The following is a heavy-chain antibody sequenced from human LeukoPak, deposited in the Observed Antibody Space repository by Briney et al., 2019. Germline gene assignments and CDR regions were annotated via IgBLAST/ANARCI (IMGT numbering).Heavy chain of an antibody. CDR2: IYPGDSDT. J-gene: IGHJ3*02. CDR1: GYSFTSYW. V-gene: IGHV5-51*01. CDR3: ATSYYDYVWGSYRHQDAFDI. Sequence: AGESLKISCKGSGYSFTSYWIGWVRQMPGKGLEWMGIIYPGDSDTRYSPSFQGQVTISADKSISTAYLQWSSLKASDTAMYYCATSYYDYVWGSYRHQDAFDIWGQGTMVTVSS. D-gene: IGHD3-16*02.